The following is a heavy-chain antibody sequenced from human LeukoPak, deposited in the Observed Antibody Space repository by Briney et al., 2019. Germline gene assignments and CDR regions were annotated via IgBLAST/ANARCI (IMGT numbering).Heavy chain of an antibody. V-gene: IGHV4-61*01. CDR2: IHYSGST. D-gene: IGHD2-15*01. Sequence: SETLSLTCTVSGGSISSGNYYWSWIRQHPGRGLEWIGYIHYSGSTNYNPSLKSRVTISVDTSKNQFSLKLSSVTAADTAVYYCATRVSGVVVAPYWYFDLWGRGTLVTVFS. J-gene: IGHJ2*01. CDR1: GGSISSGNYY. CDR3: ATRVSGVVVAPYWYFDL.